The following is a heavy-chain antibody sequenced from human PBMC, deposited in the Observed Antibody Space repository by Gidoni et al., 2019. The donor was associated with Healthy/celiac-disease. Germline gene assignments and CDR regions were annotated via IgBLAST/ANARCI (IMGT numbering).Heavy chain of an antibody. CDR3: AKQSDIVVVPAAVSLMDV. V-gene: IGHV3-30*18. J-gene: IGHJ6*02. CDR1: GFTLSSYG. Sequence: QVQLVESGGGVVQPGRSLRLSCAASGFTLSSYGMHWVRQAPGKGLEWVAVISYDGSNKYYADSVKGRFTISRDNSKNTLYLQMNSLRAEDTAVYYCAKQSDIVVVPAAVSLMDVWGQGTTVTVSS. D-gene: IGHD2-2*01. CDR2: ISYDGSNK.